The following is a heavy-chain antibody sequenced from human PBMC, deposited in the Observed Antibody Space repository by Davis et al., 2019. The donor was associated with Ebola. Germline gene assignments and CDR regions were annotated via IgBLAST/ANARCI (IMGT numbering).Heavy chain of an antibody. J-gene: IGHJ6*02. Sequence: PGGSLRLSCAASGFTFSDYYMSWIRQAPGKGLGWVSYISSSGSTIYYADSVKGRFTISRDNAKNSLYLQMNSLRAEDTAVYYCARPQGRFLEWLLYYGMDVWGQGTTVTVSS. V-gene: IGHV3-11*01. CDR1: GFTFSDYY. CDR3: ARPQGRFLEWLLYYGMDV. D-gene: IGHD3-3*01. CDR2: ISSSGSTI.